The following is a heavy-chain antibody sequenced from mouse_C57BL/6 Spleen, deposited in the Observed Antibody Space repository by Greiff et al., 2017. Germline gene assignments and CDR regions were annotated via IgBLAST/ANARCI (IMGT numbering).Heavy chain of an antibody. CDR2: ISGGGGNT. J-gene: IGHJ3*01. D-gene: IGHD1-1*01. Sequence: EVKVVESGGGLVKPGGSLKLSCAASGFTFSSYTMSWVRQTPEQRLEWVATISGGGGNTYYPDSVKGRFTISRDNAKNTLYLQMSSLRSEDTALYYCASTTVGDSPYWLAYWGQGTLVTVSA. V-gene: IGHV5-9*01. CDR3: ASTTVGDSPYWLAY. CDR1: GFTFSSYT.